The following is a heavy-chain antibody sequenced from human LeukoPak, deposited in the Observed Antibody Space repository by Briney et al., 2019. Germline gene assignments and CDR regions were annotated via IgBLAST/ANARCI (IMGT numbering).Heavy chain of an antibody. Sequence: GGSLRLSCAASGFTFSSYSMNWVRQAPGKGLEWVSSISSSSYIYYADSVKGRFTISRDNAKNSLYLQMNSLRAEDTAVYYCAREGVYYYDSSGLHENWFDPWGQGTLVTVSS. D-gene: IGHD3-22*01. CDR3: AREGVYYYDSSGLHENWFDP. V-gene: IGHV3-21*01. J-gene: IGHJ5*02. CDR1: GFTFSSYS. CDR2: ISSSSYI.